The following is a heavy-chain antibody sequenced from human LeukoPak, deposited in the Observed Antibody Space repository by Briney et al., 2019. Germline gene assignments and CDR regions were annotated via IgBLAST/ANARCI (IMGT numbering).Heavy chain of an antibody. CDR2: IKQEGSDK. J-gene: IGHJ4*02. D-gene: IGHD5-24*01. Sequence: GGSLRLSCAASGFTFSKYWMNWVRQAPGKGLEWVANIKQEGSDKNYVGSVRGRFTISRDNAKNLLYLLMHSLRVEDTAVYYCARSGSNGDDYWGQGTLVTVSS. V-gene: IGHV3-7*01. CDR3: ARSGSNGDDY. CDR1: GFTFSKYW.